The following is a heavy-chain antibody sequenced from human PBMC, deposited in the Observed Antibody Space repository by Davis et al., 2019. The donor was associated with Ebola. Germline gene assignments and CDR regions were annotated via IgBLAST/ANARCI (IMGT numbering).Heavy chain of an antibody. CDR3: ARGEAAGSGDNV. J-gene: IGHJ4*02. V-gene: IGHV3-74*01. Sequence: GESLKISCAASGFTFSSYWMHWVRQVPGKGLVWVSRINSDGSSTSYADSVKGRFTSSRDNAKNTLYLQMNSLRAEDTAVYYCARGEAAGSGDNVWGQGTLVTVSS. CDR2: INSDGSST. D-gene: IGHD6-13*01. CDR1: GFTFSSYW.